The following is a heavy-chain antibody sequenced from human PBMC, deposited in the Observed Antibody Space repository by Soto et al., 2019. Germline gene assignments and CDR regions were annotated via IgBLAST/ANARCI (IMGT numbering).Heavy chain of an antibody. V-gene: IGHV1-69*04. CDR3: VREPTMVRGVATYYFYGMDV. D-gene: IGHD3-10*01. CDR2: IIPILDIT. Sequence: QVQLVQSGSEVKKPGASVRVSCKASGGSINTYAFSWVRQAPGQGLEWMGRIIPILDITKYAQNFQDRVSIIAVKSMNIVYMELRIVRYDDTAVSYCVREPTMVRGVATYYFYGMDVWGPGTTVTVS. J-gene: IGHJ6*02. CDR1: GGSINTYA.